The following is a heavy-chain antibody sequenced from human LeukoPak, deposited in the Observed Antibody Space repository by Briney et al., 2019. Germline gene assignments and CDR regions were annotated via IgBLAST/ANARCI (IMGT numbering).Heavy chain of an antibody. CDR2: INTDGSST. CDR1: GFTFSHYW. V-gene: IGHV3-74*01. CDR3: ARGTYYYDSSGSWSY. Sequence: GGSLRLSCAASGFTFSHYWMYWVRQAPGKGLVWVSRINTDGSSTGYADSVKGRFTISRDNAKNTLYLQMNSLRAEDTAVYYCARGTYYYDSSGSWSYWGQGTLVTVSS. J-gene: IGHJ4*02. D-gene: IGHD3-22*01.